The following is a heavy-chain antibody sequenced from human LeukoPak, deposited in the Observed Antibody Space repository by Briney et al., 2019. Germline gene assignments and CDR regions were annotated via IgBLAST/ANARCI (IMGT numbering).Heavy chain of an antibody. Sequence: GGSLRLSCAASGFTFDDYAMHWVWQAPGKGLEWVSGISWNSGSIGYADSVKGRFTISRDNAKNSLYLQMNSLRAEDTALYYCAKDIGIQLWKYYFDYWGQGTLVTVSS. CDR2: ISWNSGSI. V-gene: IGHV3-9*01. CDR1: GFTFDDYA. CDR3: AKDIGIQLWKYYFDY. D-gene: IGHD5-18*01. J-gene: IGHJ4*02.